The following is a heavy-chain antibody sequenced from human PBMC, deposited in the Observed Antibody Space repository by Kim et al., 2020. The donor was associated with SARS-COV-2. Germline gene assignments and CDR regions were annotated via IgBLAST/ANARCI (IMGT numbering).Heavy chain of an antibody. Sequence: GGSLRLSCAASGFTFSSYSMNWVRQAPGKGLEWVSSISSSSSNKYYADSVKGRFTISSDNAKNSLYLQMNSLRAEDTAAYYCTNLWVGATFNWGQGTLVTVSS. CDR1: GFTFSSYS. D-gene: IGHD1-26*01. CDR3: TNLWVGATFN. V-gene: IGHV3-21*04. J-gene: IGHJ4*02. CDR2: ISSSSSNK.